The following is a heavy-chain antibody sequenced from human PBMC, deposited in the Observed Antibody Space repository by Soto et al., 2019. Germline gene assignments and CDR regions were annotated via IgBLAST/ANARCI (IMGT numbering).Heavy chain of an antibody. Sequence: PGESLKISCKASGYSFTSYWIGWVRQMPGKGLEWMGIIYPGDSYTKYSPSFQGQVSISADKSIITAYLQWSNLKASDTATYYCANHMLGYCSGGDCYYYGMDVWGQGTTVTVSS. CDR2: IYPGDSYT. CDR1: GYSFTSYW. V-gene: IGHV5-51*01. CDR3: ANHMLGYCSGGDCYYYGMDV. J-gene: IGHJ6*02. D-gene: IGHD2-15*01.